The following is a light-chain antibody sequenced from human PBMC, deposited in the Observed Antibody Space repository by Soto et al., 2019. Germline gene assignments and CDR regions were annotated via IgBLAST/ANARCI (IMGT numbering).Light chain of an antibody. J-gene: IGKJ4*01. CDR3: QQYASSPLT. V-gene: IGKV3-20*01. Sequence: EIVLRQSPGTLSVSPGERATLSCRASQSVGRNYLAWYQQKPGQAPRLLIYGASSRATGIPDRFSGSGSRTDFTLTISRLEPEDFAVYYCQQYASSPLTFGGGTKVETK. CDR2: GAS. CDR1: QSVGRNY.